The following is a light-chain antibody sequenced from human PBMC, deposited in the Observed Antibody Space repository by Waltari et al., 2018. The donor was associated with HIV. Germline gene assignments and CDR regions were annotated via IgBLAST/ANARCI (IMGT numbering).Light chain of an antibody. CDR3: QVWDSSSDHVV. J-gene: IGLJ2*01. Sequence: SYELTKQPSVSVAPGKTARITCGGTNIGSKSVNWYQQKPGQAPVLVIYYDSDRPSGIPERFSGSNSGNTATLTISRVEAGDEADYYCQVWDSSSDHVVFGGGTKLTVL. CDR1: NIGSKS. V-gene: IGLV3-21*04. CDR2: YDS.